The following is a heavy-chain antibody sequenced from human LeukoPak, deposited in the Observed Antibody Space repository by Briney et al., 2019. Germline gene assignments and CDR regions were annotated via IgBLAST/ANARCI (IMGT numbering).Heavy chain of an antibody. CDR2: INTSGKT. Sequence: PSETLCPSRSVSGGPITSCSYFWSWIRQPAGKPLEWIGHINTSGKTNYSPSLKSRVTISMDTSKNEFSLTLTSVTAADAAVYYCARGGDVLIPGPTPDDAYYSYIEVWGKGTTVIVSS. D-gene: IGHD2-8*01. V-gene: IGHV4-61*09. CDR1: GGPITSCSYF. CDR3: ARGGDVLIPGPTPDDAYYSYIEV. J-gene: IGHJ6*03.